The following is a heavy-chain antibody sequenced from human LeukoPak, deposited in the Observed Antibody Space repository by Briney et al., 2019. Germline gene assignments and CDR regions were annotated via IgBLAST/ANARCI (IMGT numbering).Heavy chain of an antibody. D-gene: IGHD4-17*01. CDR2: ISSSGGST. CDR3: ARDNYGDLSGAFDI. V-gene: IGHV3-64*01. CDR1: GFTFSSYA. Sequence: GGSLRLSCAASGFTFSSYAMHWVRQAPGKGLEYVSAISSSGGSTYYANSVKGRFTISRDNSKNTLYLQMGSLRAEDMAVYYCARDNYGDLSGAFDIWGQGTMVTVSS. J-gene: IGHJ3*02.